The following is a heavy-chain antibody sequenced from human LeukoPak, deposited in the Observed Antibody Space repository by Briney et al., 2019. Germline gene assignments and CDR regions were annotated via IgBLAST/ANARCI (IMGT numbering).Heavy chain of an antibody. Sequence: GGSLRLSCAASGFTFSSYSMNWVRQAPGKGLEWVSYISSSNNTIYYADSVKGRFTISRDNAKNSVYLQMNSLRVEDTAVYYCARSGMEDYWGQGTLVTVSS. J-gene: IGHJ4*02. CDR2: ISSSNNTI. CDR1: GFTFSSYS. D-gene: IGHD1-14*01. V-gene: IGHV3-48*01. CDR3: ARSGMEDY.